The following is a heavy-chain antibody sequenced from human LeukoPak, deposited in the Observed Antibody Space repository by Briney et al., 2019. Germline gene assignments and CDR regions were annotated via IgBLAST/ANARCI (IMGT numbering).Heavy chain of an antibody. Sequence: GESLKISFKGSGYTFTTYWIGWVRQMPGKGLEWMGIIYPGDSDTRYSPSFQGQVTISADKSFSTAYLQWSSLKASDTAMYYCARNSLVGATGSYFDFWGQGTPVTVSS. J-gene: IGHJ4*02. CDR2: IYPGDSDT. CDR1: GYTFTTYW. D-gene: IGHD1-26*01. V-gene: IGHV5-51*01. CDR3: ARNSLVGATGSYFDF.